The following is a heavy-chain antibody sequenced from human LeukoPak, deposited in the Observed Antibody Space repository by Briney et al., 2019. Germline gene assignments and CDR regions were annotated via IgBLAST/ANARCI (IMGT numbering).Heavy chain of an antibody. D-gene: IGHD3-22*01. V-gene: IGHV4-34*01. Sequence: SGTLSLTCAVYGGSFSGYYWSWIRQPPGKGLEWIGEINHSGSTNYNPSLKSRVTISVDTSKNQFSLKLSSVTAADTAVYYCARGPNPYYYDSSGYDYWGQGTLVTVSS. J-gene: IGHJ4*02. CDR2: INHSGST. CDR1: GGSFSGYY. CDR3: ARGPNPYYYDSSGYDY.